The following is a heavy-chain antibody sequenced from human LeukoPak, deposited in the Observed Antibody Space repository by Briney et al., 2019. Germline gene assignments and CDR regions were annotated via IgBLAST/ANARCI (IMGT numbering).Heavy chain of an antibody. J-gene: IGHJ4*02. D-gene: IGHD1-1*01. CDR2: ISYDGSDK. CDR1: GFTFSSYA. V-gene: IGHV3-30*14. CDR3: ARDTTERYFDY. Sequence: PGGSLRLSCAASGFTFSSYAMHWVRQAPGKGLEWVAVISYDGSDKYYADSVKGRFTISRDNSKNTLYLQMNSLRAEDTAVYYCARDTTERYFDYWGQGTLVTVSS.